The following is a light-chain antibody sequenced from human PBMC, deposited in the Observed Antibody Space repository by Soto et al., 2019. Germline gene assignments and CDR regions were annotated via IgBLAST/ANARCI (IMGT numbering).Light chain of an antibody. CDR1: QGISSY. CDR2: AAS. CDR3: QQLISYPVT. V-gene: IGKV1-9*01. J-gene: IGKJ4*01. Sequence: DIQLTQSPSFLSASVGDRVTITCRASQGISSYLAWYQQKPGKAPKLLIYAASTLQSGVPSRFSGSGSGTEFTLTISCLQPEDSATYYCQQLISYPVTFGRGAKVEIK.